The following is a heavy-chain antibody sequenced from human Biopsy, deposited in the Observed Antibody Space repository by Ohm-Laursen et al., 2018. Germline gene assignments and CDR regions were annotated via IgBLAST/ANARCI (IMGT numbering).Heavy chain of an antibody. D-gene: IGHD3-16*01. CDR1: YGSISGHF. CDR2: VYYNGST. J-gene: IGHJ4*02. V-gene: IGHV4-59*11. Sequence: GTLSLTCAVTYGSISGHFWSWIRQAPGKGLEWIGYVYYNGSTNYNPSVKSRVTISVDTSKNQFSLKLNSVTAADTAVYFCARDSRGGHLNTTLITGKNLDSWGQGILVTVSS. CDR3: ARDSRGGHLNTTLITGKNLDS.